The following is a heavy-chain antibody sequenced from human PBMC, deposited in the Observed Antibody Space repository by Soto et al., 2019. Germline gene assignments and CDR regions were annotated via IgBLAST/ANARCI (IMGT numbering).Heavy chain of an antibody. CDR1: GFTFSSYA. V-gene: IGHV3-23*01. CDR2: ISGSGGST. CDR3: AKGRSKLVAGTRDAFDI. J-gene: IGHJ3*02. D-gene: IGHD6-19*01. Sequence: EVQLLESGGGLVQPGGSLRLSCAASGFTFSSYAMSWVRQAPGKGLEWVSAISGSGGSTYYADSVKGRLTISRDNSKTTMYLQLNSLRAEDTAVYYCAKGRSKLVAGTRDAFDIWGQGTMVTVSS.